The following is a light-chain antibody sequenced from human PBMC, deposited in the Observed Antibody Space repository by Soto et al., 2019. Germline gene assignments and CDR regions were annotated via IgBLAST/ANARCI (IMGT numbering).Light chain of an antibody. J-gene: IGLJ1*01. CDR3: CSYAGSYV. V-gene: IGLV1-40*01. CDR1: SSNIGANYD. Sequence: QSVLTQPPSVSGAPGQRVTISCTGSSSNIGANYDVHWYQQRPGTAPKLLIFGNSNRPSGVPDRFSGSKSGTSASLAITGLQAEDEGDYYCCSYAGSYVFGTGTKVTVL. CDR2: GNS.